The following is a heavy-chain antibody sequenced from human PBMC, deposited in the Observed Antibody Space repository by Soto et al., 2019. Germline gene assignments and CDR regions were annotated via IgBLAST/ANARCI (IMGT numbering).Heavy chain of an antibody. CDR2: ISAHNGNT. CDR3: ARGGYGDY. J-gene: IGHJ4*02. V-gene: IGHV1-18*01. CDR1: GYTFTSYG. D-gene: IGHD1-1*01. Sequence: QVHLVQSGAEVKKPGASVKVSCKCSGYTFTSYGITWVRQAPGQGLEWMGWISAHNGNTDYAQKLQGRVTVTRYTSTPTAYMAQRCPRYDDSAVYYSARGGYGDYWGQGALVTVSS.